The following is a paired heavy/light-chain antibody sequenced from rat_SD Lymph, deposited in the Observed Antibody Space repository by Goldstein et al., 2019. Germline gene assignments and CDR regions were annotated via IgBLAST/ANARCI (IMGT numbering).Light chain of an antibody. V-gene: IGKV4S7*01. Sequence: EIVLTQSPTTIAASPGEKVTITCRASSSVSYMYWYQQKPGASPKPWIYDTSKLASGVPNRFSGSGSGTSYSLTINTMETEDAATYYCQQWSSTPTFGAGTKLELK. CDR1: SSVSY. CDR3: QQWSSTPT. J-gene: IGKJ2-1*01. CDR2: DTS.
Heavy chain of an antibody. J-gene: IGHJ3*01. CDR1: GFSLSSYG. V-gene: IGHV2-13*01. CDR3: ARVSRVYPHWFAY. Sequence: QVQLKESGPGLVQPSQTLSLTCTVSGFSLSSYGVIWVRQPPGKGLEWMGVIWGNGNTNYNSALKSRLSISRDTSKSQVYLKMNSLQTEDTATYYCARVSRVYPHWFAYWGQGTLVTVSS. CDR2: IWGNGNT. D-gene: IGHD1-4*01.